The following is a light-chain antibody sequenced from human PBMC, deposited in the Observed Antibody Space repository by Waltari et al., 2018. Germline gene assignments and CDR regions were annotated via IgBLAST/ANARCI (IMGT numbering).Light chain of an antibody. CDR1: HGISNW. CDR2: GAS. CDR3: QQYDNYPIT. V-gene: IGKV1D-16*01. J-gene: IGKJ5*01. Sequence: TPSPSSLSSSVLYIFTITCRSSHGISNWLAWYQQKPGKAPKSLLYGASNLQSGAPSRFSGSGSGTDFTLTITNVQPEDFATYYCQQYDNYPITFGQGTRLEIK.